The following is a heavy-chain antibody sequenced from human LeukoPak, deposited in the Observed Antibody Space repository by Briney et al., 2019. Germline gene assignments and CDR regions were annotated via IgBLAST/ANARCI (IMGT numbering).Heavy chain of an antibody. J-gene: IGHJ6*03. V-gene: IGHV1-18*01. CDR1: GYTFTSYG. Sequence: ASVKVSCKASGYTFTSYGISWVRQAPGQGLEWMGWISAYNGNTNYAQKLQGRVTMTTDTSTSTAYMELRSLRSDDTAVYYCARDRAARTGSGYYYYYYMDVWGKGTTVTVSS. CDR2: ISAYNGNT. CDR3: ARDRAARTGSGYYYYYYMDV. D-gene: IGHD6-6*01.